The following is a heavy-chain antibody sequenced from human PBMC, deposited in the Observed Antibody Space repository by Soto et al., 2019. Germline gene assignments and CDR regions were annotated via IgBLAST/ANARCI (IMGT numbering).Heavy chain of an antibody. V-gene: IGHV1-3*01. Sequence: QAQLVQSGAEMKKPGASVKVSCKATGYTFSAYTMNWVRQAPGQSLEWMGWINAGSGNTKYSQNFQGRASITRDTSASTVYMELTGLTSEDTAVYYWARDTETLGPRANDALDIWGQGTMVTVSS. CDR2: INAGSGNT. CDR3: ARDTETLGPRANDALDI. CDR1: GYTFSAYT. D-gene: IGHD3-3*02. J-gene: IGHJ3*02.